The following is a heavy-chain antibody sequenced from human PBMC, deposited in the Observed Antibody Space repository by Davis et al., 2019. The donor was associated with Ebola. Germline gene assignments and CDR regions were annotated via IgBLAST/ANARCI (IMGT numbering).Heavy chain of an antibody. CDR1: GCTFSSYV. J-gene: IGHJ2*01. CDR3: ARDRGGSYWYFDL. D-gene: IGHD1-26*01. CDR2: IIPIFGTA. V-gene: IGHV1-69*13. Sequence: SVKVSCKASGCTFSSYVISWVRQAPGQGLEWMGGIIPIFGTANYAQKFQGRVTITADESTSTAYMELSSLRSDDTAVYYCARDRGGSYWYFDLWGRGTLVTVSS.